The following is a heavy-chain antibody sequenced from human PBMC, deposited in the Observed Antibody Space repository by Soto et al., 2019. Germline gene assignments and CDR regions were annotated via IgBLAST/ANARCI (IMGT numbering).Heavy chain of an antibody. V-gene: IGHV4-30-2*01. J-gene: IGHJ4*02. CDR2: IYHSGST. Sequence: SETLSLTCAVSGGSISSGGYSWSWIRQPPGKGLEWIGYIYHSGSTYYNPSLKSRVTISVDRSKNQFSLKLSSVTAADTAVYYCARGKNIKVLRYFDWAEYPKYYFDYWGQGTLVTVSS. CDR1: GGSISSGGYS. D-gene: IGHD3-9*01. CDR3: ARGKNIKVLRYFDWAEYPKYYFDY.